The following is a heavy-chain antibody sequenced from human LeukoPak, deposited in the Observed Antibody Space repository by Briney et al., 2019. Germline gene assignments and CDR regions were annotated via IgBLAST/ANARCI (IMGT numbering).Heavy chain of an antibody. CDR1: GFTFSSYA. CDR3: ARANYYYDSNPGAFDI. J-gene: IGHJ3*02. D-gene: IGHD3-22*01. CDR2: ISGSGGST. Sequence: PGGSLRLSCAASGFTFSSYAMSWVRQAPGKGLEWVSAISGSGGSTYYADSVKGRFTISRDNSKNTLYLQMNSLRAEDTAVYYCARANYYYDSNPGAFDIWGQGTMVTVSS. V-gene: IGHV3-23*01.